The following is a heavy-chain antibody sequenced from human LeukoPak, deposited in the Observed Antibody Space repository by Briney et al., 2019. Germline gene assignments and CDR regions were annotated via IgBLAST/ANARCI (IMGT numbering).Heavy chain of an antibody. CDR1: GFTFSSYA. CDR3: ANPGIGSDIGY. Sequence: GGSLRLSCAASGFTFSSYAMSWVRQAPGKGLEWVSAISGSGGSTHYADSVKGRFTISRDNSKNTLYLQMNSLRAEDTAVYYCANPGIGSDIGYWSQGTLVTVSS. D-gene: IGHD2-21*02. V-gene: IGHV3-23*01. CDR2: ISGSGGST. J-gene: IGHJ4*02.